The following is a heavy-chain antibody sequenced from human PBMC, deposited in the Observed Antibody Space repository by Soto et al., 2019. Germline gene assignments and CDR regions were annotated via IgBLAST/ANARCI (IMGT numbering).Heavy chain of an antibody. J-gene: IGHJ4*02. CDR2: IYHSGST. CDR1: CGSIRSRNW. CDR3: ARHSPYCGGDCYSYDY. Sequence: PSEPLSLTSAVSCGSIRSRNWRMWVRQPPGTGLEGIGEIYHSGSTSYTPSLKSRVTISVDTSKNQFSLKLSSVTAADTAVYYCARHSPYCGGDCYSYDYWGQGTQVTVSS. V-gene: IGHV4-4*02. D-gene: IGHD2-21*02.